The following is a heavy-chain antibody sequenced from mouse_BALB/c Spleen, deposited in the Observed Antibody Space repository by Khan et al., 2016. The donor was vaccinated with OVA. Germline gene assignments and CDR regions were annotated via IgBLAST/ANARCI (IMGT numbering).Heavy chain of an antibody. V-gene: IGHV2-9*02. D-gene: IGHD2-13*01. CDR3: ARETADYGDYEAMDY. CDR1: GFSLTNYG. CDR2: IWAGGST. J-gene: IGHJ4*01. Sequence: QVQLKESGPGLVAPSQSLSITCTVSGFSLTNYGVNWVRQPPGKGLEWLGIIWAGGSTNYNSALRSRVTIRKDNAKSQVFLKMNSLQTDDTAMYFCARETADYGDYEAMDYWGQGTSVTVSP.